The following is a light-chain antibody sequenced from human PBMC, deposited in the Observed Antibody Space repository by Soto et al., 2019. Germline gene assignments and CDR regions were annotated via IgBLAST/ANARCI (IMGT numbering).Light chain of an antibody. CDR2: GAS. Sequence: EIVMTQSPVTLSVSPGERATLSCRASQSVSSNLAWYQKKPGQAPRLLIDGASIRATGIPARFSGSGSGTEFTLTISSLQSEDFAVYYCQQYNDWPLTFGGVTKVEIK. CDR3: QQYNDWPLT. V-gene: IGKV3-15*01. CDR1: QSVSSN. J-gene: IGKJ4*01.